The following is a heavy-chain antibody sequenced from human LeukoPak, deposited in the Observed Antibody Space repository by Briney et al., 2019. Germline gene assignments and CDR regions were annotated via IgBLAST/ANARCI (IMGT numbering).Heavy chain of an antibody. Sequence: SETLSLTCTVSGGPISSSSYYWGWIRQPPGKRLEWIGSIHYSGRTYDNPSLKSRVTISLDTSKNHFSLKLSSVTAADTAVYYCARPLGYCSGGSCYGDAFDIWGQGTMVTVSS. J-gene: IGHJ3*02. D-gene: IGHD2-15*01. V-gene: IGHV4-39*02. CDR3: ARPLGYCSGGSCYGDAFDI. CDR2: IHYSGRT. CDR1: GGPISSSSYY.